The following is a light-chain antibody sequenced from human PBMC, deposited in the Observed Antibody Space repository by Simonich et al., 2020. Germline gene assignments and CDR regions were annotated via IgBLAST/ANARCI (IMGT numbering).Light chain of an antibody. CDR2: GAS. Sequence: EIVLTHSPCTLSFSPGKIATLSCRAIQSISSSYLAWYQQKPGQAPRLLIYGASSMATGIPDRFSGSVSGTDFTLTISRLEPEDFAVYYCQQYGSSWTFGQGTKVEIK. CDR1: QSISSSY. CDR3: QQYGSSWT. J-gene: IGKJ1*01. V-gene: IGKV3-20*01.